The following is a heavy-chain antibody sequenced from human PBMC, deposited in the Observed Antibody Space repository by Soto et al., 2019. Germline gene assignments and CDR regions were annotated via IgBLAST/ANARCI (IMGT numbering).Heavy chain of an antibody. CDR3: AKEGREEKGYFDL. CDR2: ISYDGSNK. CDR1: GFTFSSYG. Sequence: QVQLVESGGGVVQPGRSLRFSCAASGFTFSSYGMHWVRQAPGKGLEWVAVISYDGSNKYYADSVKGRFTISRDNSKNTLYLQMNSLRAEDTAVYYCAKEGREEKGYFDLWGRGTLVTVSS. J-gene: IGHJ2*01. D-gene: IGHD1-26*01. V-gene: IGHV3-30*18.